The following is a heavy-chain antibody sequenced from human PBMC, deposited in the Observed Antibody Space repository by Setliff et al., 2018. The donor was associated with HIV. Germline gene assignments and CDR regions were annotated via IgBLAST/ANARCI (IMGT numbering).Heavy chain of an antibody. J-gene: IGHJ4*02. CDR3: ARGNPDFDILTGYWSHFFDY. Sequence: PSETLSLTCTVSGGSISSSSYYWGWIRQPPGKGLEWVGSLYFSGRAYYNPSLKSRVTVSVDASKNQFSLKVNSVSPADTAIYYCARGNPDFDILTGYWSHFFDYWGQGTRVTVSS. D-gene: IGHD3-9*01. CDR1: GGSISSSSYY. V-gene: IGHV4-39*07. CDR2: LYFSGRA.